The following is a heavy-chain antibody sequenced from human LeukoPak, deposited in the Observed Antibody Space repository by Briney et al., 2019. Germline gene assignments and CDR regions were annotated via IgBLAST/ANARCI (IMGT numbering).Heavy chain of an antibody. V-gene: IGHV1-8*01. CDR1: GYTFTSYD. Sequence: ASVKVSCKASGYTFTSYDINWVRQATGQGLEWMGWMNPNNGNTGYAQRLQGRVTMTRNTAISTAYMELSSLTSEDTAVYYCARVPRRGDRFDPWGQGTLVTVSS. CDR3: ARVPRRGDRFDP. J-gene: IGHJ5*02. D-gene: IGHD2-2*01. CDR2: MNPNNGNT.